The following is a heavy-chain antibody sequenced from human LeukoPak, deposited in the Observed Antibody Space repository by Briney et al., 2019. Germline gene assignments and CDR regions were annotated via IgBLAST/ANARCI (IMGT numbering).Heavy chain of an antibody. CDR2: INPSGGST. D-gene: IGHD3-10*01. J-gene: IGHJ6*02. V-gene: IGHV1-46*01. CDR3: ARLRSMVRGVRTYYYGFDV. Sequence: ASVKVSCKASGYTFTSYYIYWVRQAPGQGLEWMGIINPSGGSTTYTQKFQGRVTMTRDTSTSTIYMELSSLTSEDTAVYYCARLRSMVRGVRTYYYGFDVWGQGTTVTVSS. CDR1: GYTFTSYY.